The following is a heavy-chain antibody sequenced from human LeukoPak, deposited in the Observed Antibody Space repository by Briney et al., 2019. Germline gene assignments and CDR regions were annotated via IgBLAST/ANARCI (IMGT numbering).Heavy chain of an antibody. J-gene: IGHJ4*02. V-gene: IGHV1-69*13. CDR1: GYTFTNDN. Sequence: SVKVSCKASGYTFTNDNINWVRQAPGQGLEWMGGIIPIFGTANYAQKFQGRVTITADESASTAYMELSSLRSEDTAVYYCARVADYLDYWGQGTLVTVSS. CDR2: IIPIFGTA. CDR3: ARVADYLDY.